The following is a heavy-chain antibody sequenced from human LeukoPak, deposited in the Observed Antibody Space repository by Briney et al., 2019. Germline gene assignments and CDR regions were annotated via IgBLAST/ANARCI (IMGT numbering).Heavy chain of an antibody. J-gene: IGHJ4*02. CDR1: GGSISSSRYY. V-gene: IGHV4-39*01. Sequence: PSETLSLTCTVSGGSISSSRYYGGWTRQPPGKGLEWIGSKYYSGSTYYNPSPKNRVTISVDTSKNQVSLKLSSVTAADTAVYYCARNEHYDSWSGYLGYFDYWGQGTLVTISS. CDR2: KYYSGST. CDR3: ARNEHYDSWSGYLGYFDY. D-gene: IGHD3-3*01.